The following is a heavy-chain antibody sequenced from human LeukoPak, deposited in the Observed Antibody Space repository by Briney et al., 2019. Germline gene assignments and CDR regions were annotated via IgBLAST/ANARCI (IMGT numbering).Heavy chain of an antibody. CDR3: AKDSPGYSSSWPRIFDY. D-gene: IGHD6-13*01. Sequence: GGSLRLSCAASGFTFSSYAMSWVRQAPGKGLEWVSAICGSGGSTYYADSVKGRFTISRDNSKNTLYLQMNSLRAEDTAVYYCAKDSPGYSSSWPRIFDYWGQGTLVTVSS. CDR2: ICGSGGST. J-gene: IGHJ4*02. V-gene: IGHV3-23*01. CDR1: GFTFSSYA.